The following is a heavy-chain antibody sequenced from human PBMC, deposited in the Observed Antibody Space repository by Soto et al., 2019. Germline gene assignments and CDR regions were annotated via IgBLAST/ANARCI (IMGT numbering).Heavy chain of an antibody. CDR3: AREHSAFWSGYYRGWLEP. CDR2: INPNSGGT. V-gene: IGHV1-2*02. D-gene: IGHD3-3*01. Sequence: ASVKVSCKASGYTFTGYYMHWVRQAPGQGLEWMGWINPNSGGTNYAQKFQGRVTMTRDTSISTAYMELSRLRSDDTAVYYSAREHSAFWSGYYRGWLEPWGQGTLVHVSS. J-gene: IGHJ5*02. CDR1: GYTFTGYY.